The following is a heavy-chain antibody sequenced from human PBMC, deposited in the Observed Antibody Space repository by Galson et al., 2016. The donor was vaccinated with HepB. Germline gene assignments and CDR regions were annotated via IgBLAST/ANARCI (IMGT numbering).Heavy chain of an antibody. D-gene: IGHD3-10*01. CDR1: GYTFNNYG. V-gene: IGHV1-18*01. CDR3: ARDPILLWFGEDDAFDV. J-gene: IGHJ3*01. CDR2: ISGNSANS. Sequence: SVKVYCKASGYTFNNYGISWVRQAHGQGLEWMGWISGNSANSNSAQKFQGRVIMTTDTSTSTADMELRSLRADDTAVYYCARDPILLWFGEDDAFDVWGQGTEVTVSS.